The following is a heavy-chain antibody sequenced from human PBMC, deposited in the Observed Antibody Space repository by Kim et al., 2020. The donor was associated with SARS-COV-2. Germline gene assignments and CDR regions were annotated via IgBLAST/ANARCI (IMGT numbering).Heavy chain of an antibody. CDR1: GFFVSGNY. J-gene: IGHJ5*01. CDR2: IYIGGNT. CDR3: AITGTLWFGAGPYSPPNS. V-gene: IGHV3-66*01. D-gene: IGHD3-10*01. Sequence: GGSLRLSCAASGFFVSGNYMSWVRQSARKGLEWVAGIYIGGNTFYADSVKGRFTISRDNSKNTPYLQMSSLRAEETALYYCAITGTLWFGAGPYSPPNS.